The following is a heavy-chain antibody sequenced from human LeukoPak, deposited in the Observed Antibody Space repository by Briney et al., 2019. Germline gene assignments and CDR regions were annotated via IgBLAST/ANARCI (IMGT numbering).Heavy chain of an antibody. CDR3: ARGSSDYDFWSGLFDC. CDR2: IYYSGST. Sequence: SETLSLTCTVSGGSISSYYWSWIRQPPGKGLEWIGYIYYSGSTNYNPSLKSRVTISVDTSKNQFSLKLSSVTAADTAVCYCARGSSDYDFWSGLFDCWGQGTLVTVSS. D-gene: IGHD3-3*01. V-gene: IGHV4-59*01. J-gene: IGHJ4*02. CDR1: GGSISSYY.